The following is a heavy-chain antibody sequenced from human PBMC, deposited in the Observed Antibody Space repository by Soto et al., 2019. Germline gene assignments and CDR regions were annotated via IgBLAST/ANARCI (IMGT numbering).Heavy chain of an antibody. Sequence: ETLSLTCTVSGGSISSYYWSWIRQPPGKGLEWIGYIYYSGSTNYNPSLKSRVTISVDTSKNQFSLKLSSVTAADTAVYYCASCGYHFWSGYQIWFDPWGQGTLVTVSS. D-gene: IGHD3-3*01. J-gene: IGHJ5*02. V-gene: IGHV4-59*01. CDR3: ASCGYHFWSGYQIWFDP. CDR1: GGSISSYY. CDR2: IYYSGST.